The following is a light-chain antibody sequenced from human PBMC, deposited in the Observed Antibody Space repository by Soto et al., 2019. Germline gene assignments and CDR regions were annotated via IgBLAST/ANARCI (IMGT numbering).Light chain of an antibody. Sequence: EVVLTQSPATLSLSPGERATLSCRASQSVISYLAWYQQKPGQAPRLLIYDASSRATGIPARFSGSGSGTDFTLTISRLEPEDFAVYYCQQRSIWPFTFGPGAKVDIK. J-gene: IGKJ3*01. CDR3: QQRSIWPFT. V-gene: IGKV3-11*01. CDR1: QSVISY. CDR2: DAS.